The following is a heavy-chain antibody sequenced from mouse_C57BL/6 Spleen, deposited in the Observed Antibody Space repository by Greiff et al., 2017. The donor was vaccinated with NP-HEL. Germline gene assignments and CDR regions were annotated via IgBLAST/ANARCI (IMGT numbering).Heavy chain of an antibody. Sequence: QVQLQQPGAELVKPGASVKLSCKASGYTFTSYWMHWVKQRPGQGLEWIGMIHPNSGSTNYNEKFKSKATLTVDKSSSTAYMQLSSLTSDDSAVYYCAIPRWDSWFAYWGQGTLVTVSA. CDR2: IHPNSGST. CDR1: GYTFTSYW. CDR3: AIPRWDSWFAY. J-gene: IGHJ3*01. V-gene: IGHV1-64*01. D-gene: IGHD4-1*01.